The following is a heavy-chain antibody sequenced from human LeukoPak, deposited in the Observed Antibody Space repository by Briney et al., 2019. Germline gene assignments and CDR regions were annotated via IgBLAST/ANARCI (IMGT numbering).Heavy chain of an antibody. D-gene: IGHD4-17*01. CDR3: VYGDYGVFDY. V-gene: IGHV4-39*07. J-gene: IGHJ4*02. Sequence: SETLSLTCTVSGGSISSSNYYRGWIRQPPGKGLEWIGGIYHTGSTHYNPSLKSRVTISVDTSKNQLSLRLSSVTAADTAVYYCVYGDYGVFDYWGQGTLVTVSS. CDR1: GGSISSSNYY. CDR2: IYHTGST.